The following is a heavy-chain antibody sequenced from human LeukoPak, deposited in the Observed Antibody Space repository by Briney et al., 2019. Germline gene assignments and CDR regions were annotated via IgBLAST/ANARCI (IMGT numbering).Heavy chain of an antibody. CDR3: ARGAHSSGWYNPLWFDP. J-gene: IGHJ5*02. D-gene: IGHD6-19*01. CDR2: MNPNSGNT. V-gene: IGHV1-8*01. CDR1: GYTFTSYD. Sequence: GASVKGSCKASGYTFTSYDINWVRQAPGQGLEWMGWMNPNSGNTGYAQKFQGRVTMTRNTSISTAYMELSSLRSEDTAVYYCARGAHSSGWYNPLWFDPWGQGTLVTVSS.